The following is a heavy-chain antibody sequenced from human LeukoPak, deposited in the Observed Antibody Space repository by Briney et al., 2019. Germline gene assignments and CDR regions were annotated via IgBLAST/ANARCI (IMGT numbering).Heavy chain of an antibody. J-gene: IGHJ4*02. CDR3: AVTKQQLVHFDY. V-gene: IGHV4-59*12. CDR2: IYYSGST. Sequence: SSETLSLTCTVSGGSISSYYWSWIRQPPGKGLEWIGYIYYSGSTNYNPSLKSRVTISVDTSKNQFSLKLSSVTAADTAVYYCAVTKQQLVHFDYWGRGTLVTVSS. CDR1: GGSISSYY. D-gene: IGHD6-13*01.